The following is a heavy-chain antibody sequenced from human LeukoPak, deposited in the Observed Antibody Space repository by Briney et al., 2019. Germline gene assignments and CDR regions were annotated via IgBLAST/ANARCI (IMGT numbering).Heavy chain of an antibody. CDR2: IVVGSGNT. J-gene: IGHJ6*03. D-gene: IGHD1-1*01. CDR3: AAGTGTTSPYYYYYYMDV. Sequence: ASVKVSCKASGFTFTSSAVQWVRQARGQRLEWIGWIVVGSGNTNYAQKFQERVTITRDMSTSTAYMELSSLRSEDTAVYYCAAGTGTTSPYYYYYYMDVWGKGTTVTVSS. V-gene: IGHV1-58*01. CDR1: GFTFTSSA.